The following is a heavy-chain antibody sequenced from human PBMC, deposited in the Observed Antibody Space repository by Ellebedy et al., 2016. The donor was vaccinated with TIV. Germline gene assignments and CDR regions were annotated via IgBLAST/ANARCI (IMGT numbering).Heavy chain of an antibody. D-gene: IGHD6-19*01. V-gene: IGHV3-30*18. J-gene: IGHJ4*02. CDR2: ISYDGSNK. CDR1: GFTFSSYG. CDR3: AKEVEWLVLGYYFDY. Sequence: GESLKISXAASGFTFSSYGMHWVRQAPGKGLEWVAVISYDGSNKYYADSVKGRFTISRDNSKNTLYLQMNSLRAEDTAVYYCAKEVEWLVLGYYFDYWGQGTLVTVSS.